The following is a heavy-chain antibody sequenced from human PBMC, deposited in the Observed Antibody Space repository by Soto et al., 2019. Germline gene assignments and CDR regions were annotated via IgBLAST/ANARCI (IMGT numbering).Heavy chain of an antibody. CDR3: VRVRKDIVVVVAVFYFDY. V-gene: IGHV3-30*03. J-gene: IGHJ4*02. CDR2: ISYDGSNK. CDR1: GFTFSSYG. Sequence: GGSLRLSCAASGFTFSSYGMHWVRQAPGKGLEWVAVISYDGSNKYYADSVKGRFTISRDNSKNTLYLQMNSLRAEDTAVFYFVRVRKDIVVVVAVFYFDYWGQGTLVTVSS. D-gene: IGHD2-15*01.